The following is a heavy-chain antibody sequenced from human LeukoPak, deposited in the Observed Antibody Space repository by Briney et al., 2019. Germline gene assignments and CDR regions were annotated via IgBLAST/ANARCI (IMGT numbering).Heavy chain of an antibody. CDR2: ISSSSTI. CDR3: ARGGTYYDFWSGYYRGTFDY. V-gene: IGHV3-48*02. CDR1: GFTFSSYS. Sequence: PGGSLRLSCAASGFTFSSYSMNWVRQAPGKGLEWVSYISSSSTIYYADSVKGRFTISRDNAKNSLYLQMNSLRDEDTAVYYCARGGTYYDFWSGYYRGTFDYWGQGTLVTVSS. D-gene: IGHD3-3*01. J-gene: IGHJ4*02.